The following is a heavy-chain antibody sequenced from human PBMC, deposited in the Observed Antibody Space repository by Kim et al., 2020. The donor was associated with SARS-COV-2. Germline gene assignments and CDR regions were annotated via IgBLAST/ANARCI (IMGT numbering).Heavy chain of an antibody. V-gene: IGHV3-30*07. CDR3: ARDLQTYYYDSSGFDY. J-gene: IGHJ4*02. D-gene: IGHD3-22*01. Sequence: SVKGRFTIARDNSKTTLYLQMNSLRAEDTAVYYCARDLQTYYYDSSGFDYWGQGTLVTVSS.